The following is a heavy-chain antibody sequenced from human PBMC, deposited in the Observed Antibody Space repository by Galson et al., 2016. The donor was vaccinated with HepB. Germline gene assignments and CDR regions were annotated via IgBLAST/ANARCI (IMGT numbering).Heavy chain of an antibody. V-gene: IGHV3-15*07. CDR2: IKNSADGRTI. Sequence: SLRVSCAASGFAFANAWMNWVRQAPGKGLEGVGRIKNSADGRTIDYAAPVQGRFTISRHDSENMLYLQMNSLRNEDTAVYYCGWGGYINGYDYLGQGTLVTVSS. D-gene: IGHD5-18*01. CDR1: GFAFANAW. J-gene: IGHJ4*02. CDR3: GWGGYINGYDY.